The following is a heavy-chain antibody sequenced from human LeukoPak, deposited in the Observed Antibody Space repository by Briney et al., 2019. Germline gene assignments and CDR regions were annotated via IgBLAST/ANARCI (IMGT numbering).Heavy chain of an antibody. J-gene: IGHJ4*02. V-gene: IGHV3-11*04. D-gene: IGHD7-27*01. CDR1: GFTFSDHY. CDR3: ARGHWGLDS. CDR2: ISHTGTTM. Sequence: GGSLRLSCAASGFTFSDHYMSWIRQAPGKGLEWVSYISHTGTTMYYADSVKGRFTLSRDNARNSLYLQMNSLRAEDTAVYYCARGHWGLDSWGQGTLVTVSS.